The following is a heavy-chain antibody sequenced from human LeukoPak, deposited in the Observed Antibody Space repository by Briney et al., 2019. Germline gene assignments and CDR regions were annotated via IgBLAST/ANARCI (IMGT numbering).Heavy chain of an antibody. Sequence: GGSLRLSCAASGFTFSSYAMSWVRQAPGKGLEWVSAISGSGGSAYYADSVKGRFTISRDNSKNTLYLRMNSLRAEDTAVYYCAKAPHRQAASDYWGQGTLVTVSS. CDR3: AKAPHRQAASDY. V-gene: IGHV3-23*01. J-gene: IGHJ4*02. CDR1: GFTFSSYA. CDR2: ISGSGGSA. D-gene: IGHD6-13*01.